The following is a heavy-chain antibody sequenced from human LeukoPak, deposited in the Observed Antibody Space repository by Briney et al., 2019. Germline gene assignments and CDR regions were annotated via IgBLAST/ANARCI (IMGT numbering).Heavy chain of an antibody. CDR1: GFTFSGYA. CDR2: ISYDGSTE. CDR3: ATNGPGIAVAGYVDY. D-gene: IGHD6-19*01. J-gene: IGHJ4*02. V-gene: IGHV3-30-3*01. Sequence: GGSLRLSCAASGFTFSGYAMHWVRAAPGKGLEWVAVISYDGSTEYYADSVKGRFTISRDNSKTTLYLQMNSLRAEDAAVYYCATNGPGIAVAGYVDYWGQGTLVTVSS.